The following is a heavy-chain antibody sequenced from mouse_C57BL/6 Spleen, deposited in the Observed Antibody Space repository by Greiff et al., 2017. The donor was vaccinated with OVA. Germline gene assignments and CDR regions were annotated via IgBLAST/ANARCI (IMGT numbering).Heavy chain of an antibody. CDR3: AREGSTMVPLDY. Sequence: QVQLKQPGAELVKPGASVKMSCKASGYTFTSYWITWVKQRPGQGLEWIGDIYPGSGSTNYNEKFKSKATLTVDTSSSTAYMQLSSLTSEDSAVYYCAREGSTMVPLDYWGQGTTLTVSS. CDR1: GYTFTSYW. J-gene: IGHJ2*01. V-gene: IGHV1-55*01. D-gene: IGHD2-2*01. CDR2: IYPGSGST.